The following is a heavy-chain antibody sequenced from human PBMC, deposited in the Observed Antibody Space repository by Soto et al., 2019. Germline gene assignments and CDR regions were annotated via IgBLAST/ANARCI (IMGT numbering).Heavy chain of an antibody. CDR1: GYTLTTFF. J-gene: IGHJ6*02. CDR3: AREAIVAGATSGMDV. V-gene: IGHV1-46*01. CDR2: INPGYPAGRST. D-gene: IGHD1-26*01. Sequence: QVQLVQSGAEVKKPGASVKVSCKASGYTLTTFFMHWVRQAPGQGLEWMGVINPGYPAGRSTTYAEKFEGSVIMTTAASTSTLYVELSRLSCDDRAVYYCAREAIVAGATSGMDVWGQGTTVTVSS.